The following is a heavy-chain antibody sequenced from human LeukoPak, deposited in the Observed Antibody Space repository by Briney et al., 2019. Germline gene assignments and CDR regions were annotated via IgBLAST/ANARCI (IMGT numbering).Heavy chain of an antibody. V-gene: IGHV1-18*01. CDR2: ISAYNGNT. CDR1: GYTFTSYG. D-gene: IGHD3-10*01. Sequence: GASVKVSCKASGYTFTSYGISWVRQAPGQGLEWMGWISAYNGNTNYAQKLQGRVTMTTDTSTSTAYMELRSLRSDDTAVYYCAGVRVDGSGETLFDYWGQGTLVTVSS. J-gene: IGHJ4*02. CDR3: AGVRVDGSGETLFDY.